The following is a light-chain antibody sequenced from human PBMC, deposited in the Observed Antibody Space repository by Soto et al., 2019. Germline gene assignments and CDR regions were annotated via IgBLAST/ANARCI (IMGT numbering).Light chain of an antibody. J-gene: IGLJ1*01. V-gene: IGLV4-69*01. CDR1: SRHSTYA. CDR2: LTSGGTH. Sequence: QLVLTQSPSASASLGASVKLTCTLSSRHSTYAIAWHQQQPEKGPRYLMNLTSGGTHTKGDGIPDRFSGSSSGADRYLTISSLQSEDEADYYCQTWGTGIQVFGTGTKLTVL. CDR3: QTWGTGIQV.